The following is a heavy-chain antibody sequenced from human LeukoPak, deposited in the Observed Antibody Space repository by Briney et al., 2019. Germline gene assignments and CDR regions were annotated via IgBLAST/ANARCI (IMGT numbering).Heavy chain of an antibody. CDR3: ARYDRLVATTDMDV. D-gene: IGHD5-12*01. CDR2: ISSSESYI. CDR1: GFSFSSYS. J-gene: IGHJ6*03. Sequence: TAGSLRLSCAASGFSFSSYSMNWVRQAPGKGLEWVASISSSESYIYYADSVKGRFTISRDNAKTSLYLQMNSLRAEDTAVYYCARYDRLVATTDMDVWGKGTTVTVSS. V-gene: IGHV3-21*01.